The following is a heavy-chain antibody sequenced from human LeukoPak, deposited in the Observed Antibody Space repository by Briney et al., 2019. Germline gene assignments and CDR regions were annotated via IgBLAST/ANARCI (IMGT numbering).Heavy chain of an antibody. CDR3: ARAYYYDSSGYLFDY. CDR2: IIPIFGTA. CDR1: GGTFSSYA. Sequence: ASVKVSCKASGGTFSSYAISWVRQAPGQGLEWMGGIIPIFGTANYAQKFQGRVTITTDESTSTAYMELSSLRSEDTAVYYCARAYYYDSSGYLFDYWGQGTLVTVSS. D-gene: IGHD3-22*01. V-gene: IGHV1-69*05. J-gene: IGHJ4*02.